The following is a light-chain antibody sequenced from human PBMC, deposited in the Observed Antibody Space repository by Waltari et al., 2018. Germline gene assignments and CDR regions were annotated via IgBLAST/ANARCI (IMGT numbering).Light chain of an antibody. CDR3: SSYTSSDTLI. J-gene: IGLJ2*01. Sequence: QSALTQPASVSGSPGQSITISCTGTSSDVGGYDYVSLYQHHPGEAPNLRIYEVTNRPSGVFDRCSGSKSANTASLTISGLQAEDEADYYCSSYTSSDTLIFGGGTKVTVL. CDR1: SSDVGGYDY. CDR2: EVT. V-gene: IGLV2-14*01.